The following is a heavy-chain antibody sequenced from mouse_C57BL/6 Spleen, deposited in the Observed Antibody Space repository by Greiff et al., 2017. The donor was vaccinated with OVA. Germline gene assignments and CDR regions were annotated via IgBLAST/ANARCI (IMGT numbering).Heavy chain of an antibody. CDR1: GFTFSDYG. CDR3: ARAYYGSSYYAMDY. CDR2: ISSGSSTI. J-gene: IGHJ4*01. V-gene: IGHV5-17*01. D-gene: IGHD1-1*01. Sequence: EVKVVESGGGLVKPGGSLKLSCAASGFTFSDYGMHWVRQAPEKGLEWVAYISSGSSTIYYADTVKGRFTISRDNAKNTLFLHMTSLRSEDTAMYYCARAYYGSSYYAMDYWGQGTSVTVSS.